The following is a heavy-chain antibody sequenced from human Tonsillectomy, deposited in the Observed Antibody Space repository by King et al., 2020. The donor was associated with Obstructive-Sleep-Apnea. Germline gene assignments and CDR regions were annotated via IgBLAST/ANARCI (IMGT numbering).Heavy chain of an antibody. J-gene: IGHJ5*02. CDR3: ARGSGAAAVNWFDP. CDR1: GGSFSDFY. D-gene: IGHD6-13*01. Sequence: VQLQQWGAGLLKPSETLSLTCAVFGGSFSDFYWNWIRQPPGKGLEWIGEINHSGSTNYNPSLKSRITISVDTSKNQFSLKLTFVAAADTAVYYCARGSGAAAVNWFDPWGQGTLVTVSS. V-gene: IGHV4-34*01. CDR2: INHSGST.